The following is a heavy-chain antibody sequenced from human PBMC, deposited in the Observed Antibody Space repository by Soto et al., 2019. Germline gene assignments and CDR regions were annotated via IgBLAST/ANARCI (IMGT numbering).Heavy chain of an antibody. V-gene: IGHV3-7*01. D-gene: IGHD2-2*01. Sequence: GGSLRLSCAASGFTFSSYWMSWVRQAPGKGLEWVANIKQDGSEKYYVDSVKGRFTISRDNAKNSLYLQMNSLRAEDTAVYYCARDLRYQLLVSTDFDYWGQGTLVTVSS. CDR1: GFTFSSYW. CDR2: IKQDGSEK. CDR3: ARDLRYQLLVSTDFDY. J-gene: IGHJ4*02.